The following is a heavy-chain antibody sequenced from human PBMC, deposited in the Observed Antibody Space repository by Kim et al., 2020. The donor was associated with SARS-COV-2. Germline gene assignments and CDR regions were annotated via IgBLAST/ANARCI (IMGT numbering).Heavy chain of an antibody. J-gene: IGHJ6*02. V-gene: IGHV4-34*01. CDR2: INHSGST. CDR1: GGSFSGYY. D-gene: IGHD2-2*02. Sequence: SETLSLTCAVYGGSFSGYYWSWIRQPPGKGLEWIGEINHSGSTNYNPSLKSRVTISVDTSKNQFSLKLSSVTAADTAVYYCARAPGYQLLYGQKGYYYGMDVWGQGTTVTVSS. CDR3: ARAPGYQLLYGQKGYYYGMDV.